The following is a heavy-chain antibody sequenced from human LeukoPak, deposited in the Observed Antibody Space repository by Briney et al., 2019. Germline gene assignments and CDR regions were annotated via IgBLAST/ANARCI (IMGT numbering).Heavy chain of an antibody. D-gene: IGHD3-22*01. CDR2: IRYDGSNK. Sequence: PGGSLRLSCAASGFTFSSYGMHWVRQAPGKGLEWVAFIRYDGSNKYYADSVKGRFTISRDNSKNTLYLQMNSLRAEDTAVYYCAKDYTHYYDSSGYYDYWGQGTLVTVPS. J-gene: IGHJ4*02. CDR1: GFTFSSYG. CDR3: AKDYTHYYDSSGYYDY. V-gene: IGHV3-30*02.